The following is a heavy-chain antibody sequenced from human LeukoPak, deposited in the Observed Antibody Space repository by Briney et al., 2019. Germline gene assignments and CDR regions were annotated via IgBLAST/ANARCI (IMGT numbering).Heavy chain of an antibody. Sequence: SETLSLTCTVSGGSISSGDYYWSWIRQPPGKGLEWIGYIYYSGSTYYNPSLKSRVTISVDTSKNQFSLKLSSVTAADTAVYYCARVQIVVVPAAHDRKVDAFDIWGQGTMVTVSS. V-gene: IGHV4-30-4*01. D-gene: IGHD2-2*01. CDR2: IYYSGST. J-gene: IGHJ3*02. CDR1: GGSISSGDYY. CDR3: ARVQIVVVPAAHDRKVDAFDI.